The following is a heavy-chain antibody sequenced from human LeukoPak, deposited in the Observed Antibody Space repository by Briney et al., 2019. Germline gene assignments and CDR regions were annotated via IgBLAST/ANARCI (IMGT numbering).Heavy chain of an antibody. D-gene: IGHD3-22*01. V-gene: IGHV1-8*01. CDR1: GYTFTSYD. J-gene: IGHJ5*02. CDR2: MNPNSGDT. CDR3: ARLYYYDSSGSPNWFDP. Sequence: GASLTVSCKASGYTFTSYDINWVRQAPGQGLEWMGWMNPNSGDTGYAQRFQGRLTMTRDTSIGTAYMELSSLTSDDTAVYYCARLYYYDSSGSPNWFDPWGQGTLVTVSS.